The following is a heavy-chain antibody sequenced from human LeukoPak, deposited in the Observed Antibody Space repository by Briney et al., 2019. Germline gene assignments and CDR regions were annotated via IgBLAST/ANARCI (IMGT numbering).Heavy chain of an antibody. CDR1: GFTFSNYA. CDR2: ISGSGGST. Sequence: GGSLRLSCAASGFTFSNYAMSWVRQAPGKGLEWVSAISGSGGSTYYADSVKGRFTISRDNAKNSLYLQMNSLRAEDTAVYYCAISKRPDAFDIWGQGTMVTVSS. V-gene: IGHV3-23*01. CDR3: AISKRPDAFDI. D-gene: IGHD2/OR15-2a*01. J-gene: IGHJ3*02.